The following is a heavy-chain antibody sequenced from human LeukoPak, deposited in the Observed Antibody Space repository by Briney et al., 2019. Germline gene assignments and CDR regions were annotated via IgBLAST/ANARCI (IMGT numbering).Heavy chain of an antibody. CDR3: SRQIGLDSPYHFYYYGLDV. V-gene: IGHV3-73*01. J-gene: IGHJ6*02. Sequence: GGSLRLSCEASGFTFSGSAMHWVCQASGKGLEWIGRIRSKAKSDATAYAASVRGRFVISRDDSKNTAYLQMNSLRTADTAVYYCSRQIGLDSPYHFYYYGLDVWGQGTTVTVSS. D-gene: IGHD2-21*01. CDR1: GFTFSGSA. CDR2: IRSKAKSDAT.